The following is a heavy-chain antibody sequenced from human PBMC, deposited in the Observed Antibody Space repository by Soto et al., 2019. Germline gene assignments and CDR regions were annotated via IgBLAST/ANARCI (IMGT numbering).Heavy chain of an antibody. CDR3: GAGPYFSDY. D-gene: IGHD6-13*01. V-gene: IGHV3-30*03. J-gene: IGHJ4*02. CDR1: GFTFSSYG. CDR2: ISYDGSDK. Sequence: QVQLVESGGGVVQPGRSLRLSCAASGFTFSSYGMHWVRQAPGKGLEWVALISYDGSDKYYADSVKGRFTISRDNSKNSLYLHMNSLRVEDTAVYYCGAGPYFSDYWGQGTLVTVSS.